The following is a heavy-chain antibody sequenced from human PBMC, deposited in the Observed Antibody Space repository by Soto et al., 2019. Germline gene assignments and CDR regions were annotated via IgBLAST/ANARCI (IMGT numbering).Heavy chain of an antibody. V-gene: IGHV3-74*01. CDR3: AREVEYCSSTKCHDWFDP. Sequence: EVQLVESGGDLVQPGGSLRLSCAASGFTFSMHRMHWVRQAPGKGLVWVSRIKSDGLSTSYADSVKGRFTISRDNAKNTLYLQMNSLRDDDTAVYFCAREVEYCSSTKCHDWFDPWGQGTLVTVSS. J-gene: IGHJ5*02. CDR2: IKSDGLST. CDR1: GFTFSMHR. D-gene: IGHD2-2*01.